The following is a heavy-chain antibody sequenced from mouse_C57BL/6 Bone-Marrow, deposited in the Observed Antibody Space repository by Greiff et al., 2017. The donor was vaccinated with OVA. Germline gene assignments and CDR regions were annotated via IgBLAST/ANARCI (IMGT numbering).Heavy chain of an antibody. CDR1: GYAFSSSW. CDR2: IYPGDGDT. D-gene: IGHD1-1*01. V-gene: IGHV1-82*01. J-gene: IGHJ2*01. CDR3: ARRAYYGSSSYYFDD. Sequence: QVQLKESGPELVKPGASVKISCKASGYAFSSSWMNWVKQRPGKGLEWIGRIYPGDGDTNYNGKFKGKATLTADKSSSTAYMQLSSRTSEDSAVYCCARRAYYGSSSYYFDDWGQGTTLTVSS.